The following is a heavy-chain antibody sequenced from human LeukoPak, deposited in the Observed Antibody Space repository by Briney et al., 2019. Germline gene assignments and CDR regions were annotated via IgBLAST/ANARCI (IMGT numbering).Heavy chain of an antibody. D-gene: IGHD3-3*01. CDR3: ARARQNDFWSGYYYDY. J-gene: IGHJ4*02. Sequence: ASVKVSCKASGGTFSSYAISWVRQAPGQGLEWMGGIIPILGTANYAQKFQGRVTITADESTSTAYMELSSLRSEDTAVYYCARARQNDFWSGYYYDYWGQGPLVTVSS. CDR1: GGTFSSYA. CDR2: IIPILGTA. V-gene: IGHV1-69*01.